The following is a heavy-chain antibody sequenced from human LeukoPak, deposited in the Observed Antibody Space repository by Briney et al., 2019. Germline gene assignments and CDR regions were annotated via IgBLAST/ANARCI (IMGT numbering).Heavy chain of an antibody. Sequence: SETLSLTCAASGGSISSANWWSWVRQPPGKGLEWIGEIYHGGSTNYNPSLKSRVIISVDSSKNQFSLKLSSVTAADTAICYCARTKYFYDSSGYPASFDYWGQGTLVTVSS. D-gene: IGHD3-22*01. CDR2: IYHGGST. CDR3: ARTKYFYDSSGYPASFDY. J-gene: IGHJ4*02. CDR1: GGSISSANW. V-gene: IGHV4-4*02.